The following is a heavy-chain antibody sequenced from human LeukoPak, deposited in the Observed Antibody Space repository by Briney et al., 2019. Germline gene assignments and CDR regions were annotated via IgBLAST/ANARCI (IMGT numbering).Heavy chain of an antibody. V-gene: IGHV1-69*06. D-gene: IGHD3-10*01. CDR2: IIPIFGTA. CDR1: GGTFSSYA. Sequence: GSSVKVSCKASGGTFSSYAISWVRQAPGQGLEWMGGIIPIFGTANYAQKFQGRATITADKSTSTAYMELSSLRSEDTAVYYCAGRRNYYGSGSHFDYWGQGTLVTVSS. J-gene: IGHJ4*02. CDR3: AGRRNYYGSGSHFDY.